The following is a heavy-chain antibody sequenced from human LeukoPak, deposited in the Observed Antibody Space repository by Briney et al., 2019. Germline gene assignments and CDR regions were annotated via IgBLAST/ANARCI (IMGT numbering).Heavy chain of an antibody. CDR3: ARYYFEFLWYGHYKWFDP. CDR1: GYTFTSYG. CDR2: ISAYNGNT. Sequence: ASVKVSCKASGYTFTSYGISWVRQAPGHGLEWMGWISAYNGNTNYAQKLQGRVTMTTDTSTSTAYMELRSLRSDDTALYYCARYYFEFLWYGHYKWFDPWGQGTLVTVSS. V-gene: IGHV1-18*01. J-gene: IGHJ5*02. D-gene: IGHD3-10*01.